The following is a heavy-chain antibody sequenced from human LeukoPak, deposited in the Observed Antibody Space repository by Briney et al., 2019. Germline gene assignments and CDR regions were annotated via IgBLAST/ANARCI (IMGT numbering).Heavy chain of an antibody. CDR1: GFTFSSYA. V-gene: IGHV3-23*01. D-gene: IGHD2-15*01. Sequence: GGSLRLSCAASGFTFSSYAMSWVRQAPGKGLEWVSAISGSGGSTYYADSVKGRFTISRDNSKNTLYLQVNSLRAEDTAVYYCAKDLSGGSCSNWFDPWGQGTLVTVSS. CDR3: AKDLSGGSCSNWFDP. CDR2: ISGSGGST. J-gene: IGHJ5*02.